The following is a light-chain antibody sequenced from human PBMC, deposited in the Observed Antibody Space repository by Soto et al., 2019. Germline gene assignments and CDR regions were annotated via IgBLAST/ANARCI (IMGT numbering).Light chain of an antibody. J-gene: IGKJ5*01. V-gene: IGKV3-20*01. Sequence: EMVLTQSPGILSLSPGERATLSCRASQSVRSTYLAWYQQKPGQAPRLLIHGASSRATGIPDRFSGSGSGTDFTLTISRLEPEDFAVYYCQYYSSSLSITFGQGTRRRL. CDR2: GAS. CDR3: QYYSSSLSIT. CDR1: QSVRSTY.